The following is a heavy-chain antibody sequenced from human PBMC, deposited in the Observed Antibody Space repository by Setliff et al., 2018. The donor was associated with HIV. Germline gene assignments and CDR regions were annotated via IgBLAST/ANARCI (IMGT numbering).Heavy chain of an antibody. J-gene: IGHJ6*02. Sequence: AASVKVSCKTSGYIFIRYYIFWVRQAPGQGLEWMGNINPHTGVTRYAEKFQGRVTMTRDTSISTIYMELSRLRSDDTAVYYCARDVRDGFEEWFSTLDDGMDVWGQGTTVTVSS. CDR2: INPHTGVT. D-gene: IGHD3-3*01. V-gene: IGHV1-2*02. CDR3: ARDVRDGFEEWFSTLDDGMDV. CDR1: GYIFIRYY.